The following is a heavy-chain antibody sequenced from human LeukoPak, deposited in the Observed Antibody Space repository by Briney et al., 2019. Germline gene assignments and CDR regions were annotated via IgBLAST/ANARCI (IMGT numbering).Heavy chain of an antibody. Sequence: SETLSLTCAVYGGSFSGDYWSWIRQPPGKGLEWVGEINHSGSTNYNPSLKSRVTISVDTSKNQFSLKLSSVTAADTAVYYCASSSRFFAFRGWFDPWGQGTLVTVSS. V-gene: IGHV4-34*01. CDR1: GGSFSGDY. D-gene: IGHD3-3*01. CDR2: INHSGST. CDR3: ASSSRFFAFRGWFDP. J-gene: IGHJ5*02.